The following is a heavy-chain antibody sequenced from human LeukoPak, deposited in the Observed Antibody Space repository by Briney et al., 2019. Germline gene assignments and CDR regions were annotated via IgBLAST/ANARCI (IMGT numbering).Heavy chain of an antibody. CDR3: ARDPSEASHPYYFDY. CDR1: GFTFSSYA. J-gene: IGHJ4*02. Sequence: GGSLRLSCAASGFTFSSYAMHWVRQAPGKGLEWVTFIRYDGSNKYYADSVRGRFTISRDNAKNSLHLQMNSLRGEDTAVYYCARDPSEASHPYYFDYWGQGTLVTVSS. V-gene: IGHV3-30*02. CDR2: IRYDGSNK.